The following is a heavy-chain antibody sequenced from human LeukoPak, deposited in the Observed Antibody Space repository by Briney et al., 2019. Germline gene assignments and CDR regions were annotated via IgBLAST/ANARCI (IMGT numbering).Heavy chain of an antibody. D-gene: IGHD2-2*01. CDR2: INPNSGGT. V-gene: IGHV1-2*06. Sequence: ASVKVSCKTSGGTFNNSAISWVRQAPGQGLEWMGRINPNSGGTNYAQKFQGRVTMTRDTSISTAYMELSRLRSDDTAVYYCARGTTSPPFAYGAQGPL. CDR3: ARGTTSPPFAY. CDR1: GGTFNNSA. J-gene: IGHJ4*02.